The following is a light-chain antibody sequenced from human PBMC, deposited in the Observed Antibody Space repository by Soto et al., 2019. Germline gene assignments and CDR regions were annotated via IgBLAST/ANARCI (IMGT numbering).Light chain of an antibody. CDR1: QDISNY. V-gene: IGKV1-33*01. CDR3: QQYDNLPIT. J-gene: IGKJ5*01. Sequence: DIQMTQSPSSLSASVGDRVTITCQASQDISNYLNWYQQKPGKAPKLLIYDASNLETGVPSRFSGSGSGTDFTFTIRRLQPEDIATYYCQQYDNLPITFGQGTRLEIK. CDR2: DAS.